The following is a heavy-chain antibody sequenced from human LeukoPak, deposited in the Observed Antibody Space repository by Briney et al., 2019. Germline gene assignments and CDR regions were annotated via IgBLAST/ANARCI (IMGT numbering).Heavy chain of an antibody. D-gene: IGHD4-17*01. J-gene: IGHJ4*02. CDR3: AKDLVCATYGYYLDY. Sequence: GGSLRLSCTASGFSFSSYAMNWVRQAPGKGLEWVSGIGAGGTFTYYADSVKGRFTIFRDNSRNTLYLQMNSQRADDTAVCYCAKDLVCATYGYYLDYWGQGTLVTVSS. CDR1: GFSFSSYA. V-gene: IGHV3-23*01. CDR2: IGAGGTFT.